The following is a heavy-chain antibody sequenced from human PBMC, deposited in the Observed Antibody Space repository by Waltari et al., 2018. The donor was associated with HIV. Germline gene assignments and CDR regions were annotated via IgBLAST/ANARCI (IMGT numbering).Heavy chain of an antibody. CDR2: IFANDEK. J-gene: IGHJ2*01. D-gene: IGHD3-22*01. CDR3: ARGVVVIGNWYFDL. Sequence: QVTLKESGPVLVKPTETPTLTCTASGFSLSNARMGVSWFRHPPGKALKWLATIFANDEKAYRTSLKSTLTISKDTSKSQVVLTMTNMDPVDTATYYCARGVVVIGNWYFDLWGRGTLVTVSS. CDR1: GFSLSNARMG. V-gene: IGHV2-26*01.